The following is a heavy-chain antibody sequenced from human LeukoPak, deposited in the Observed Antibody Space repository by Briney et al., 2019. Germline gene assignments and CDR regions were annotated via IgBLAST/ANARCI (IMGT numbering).Heavy chain of an antibody. CDR3: ARGGGLDV. Sequence: PGGSLRLSCAASGFKVSSNYMSWARQAPGKGLEWVASINHNGNVNYYVDSVKGRFTISRDNAKNSLYLQMSNLRAEDTAVYFCARGGGLDVWGQGATVTVSS. V-gene: IGHV3-7*03. CDR2: INHNGNVN. J-gene: IGHJ6*02. D-gene: IGHD3-16*01. CDR1: GFKVSSNY.